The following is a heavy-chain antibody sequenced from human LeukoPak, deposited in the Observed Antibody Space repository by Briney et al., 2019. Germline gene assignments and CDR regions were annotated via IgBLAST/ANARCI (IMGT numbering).Heavy chain of an antibody. CDR1: GYTFTSYG. CDR3: ARAPQPSEFTTVVTHPLDY. V-gene: IGHV7-4-1*02. CDR2: INTNTGNP. J-gene: IGHJ4*02. Sequence: ASVKVSCTASGYTFTSYGISWVRQAPGQGLEWMGWINTNTGNPTYAQGFTGRFVFSLDTSVSTAYLQISSLKAEDTAVYYCARAPQPSEFTTVVTHPLDYWGQGTLVTVSS. D-gene: IGHD4-23*01.